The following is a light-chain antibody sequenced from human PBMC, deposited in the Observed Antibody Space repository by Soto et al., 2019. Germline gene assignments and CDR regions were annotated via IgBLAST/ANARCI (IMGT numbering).Light chain of an antibody. CDR3: QQTYRTPLT. J-gene: IGKJ4*01. CDR2: AAS. CDR1: QDITTY. V-gene: IGKV1-39*01. Sequence: DIQMTQSPSSLSASVGDRLPITCRARQDITTYLNWFPQKPGKAPELLIYAASNLQSAVPSRFSGSGSGTDFTLTISSLQPEDFATYYCQQTYRTPLTFGGGTKVDIK.